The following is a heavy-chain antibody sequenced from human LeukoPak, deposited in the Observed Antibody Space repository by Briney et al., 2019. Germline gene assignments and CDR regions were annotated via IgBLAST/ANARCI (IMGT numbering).Heavy chain of an antibody. CDR2: INSDGSST. CDR1: GFTFSSYW. J-gene: IGHJ4*02. CDR3: ARADYYDNYFDY. Sequence: QPGGSLRLSCAASGFTFSSYWMHWVRQAPGKGLVWVSRINSDGSSTSYADSVKGRFTISRDNAKNTLYLQMNSLRAEDTAVYYCARADYYDNYFDYWGQGTLVTVSS. D-gene: IGHD3-22*01. V-gene: IGHV3-74*01.